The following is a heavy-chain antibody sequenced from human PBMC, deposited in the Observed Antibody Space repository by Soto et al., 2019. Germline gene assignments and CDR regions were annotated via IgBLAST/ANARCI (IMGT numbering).Heavy chain of an antibody. Sequence: GASVKVSCKASGYTFTSYYMHWVRQAPGQGLEWMGIINPSGGSTSYAQNFQGRVTMTRDTSTSTAYMEVKSLRSDDTAMYYCARMIFGVVLSPFDYWGQGTLVTVSS. CDR3: ARMIFGVVLSPFDY. D-gene: IGHD3-3*01. CDR2: INPSGGST. CDR1: GYTFTSYY. J-gene: IGHJ4*02. V-gene: IGHV1-46*01.